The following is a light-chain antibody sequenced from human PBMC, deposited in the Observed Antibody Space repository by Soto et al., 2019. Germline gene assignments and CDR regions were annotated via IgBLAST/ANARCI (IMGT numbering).Light chain of an antibody. V-gene: IGLV2-14*01. CDR2: EVS. Sequence: QSVLTQPASVSGSPGQSITISCTGTSSDVGSYDYVSWYQQHPGKAPKLMIYEVSNRPSGVSNHFSGSKSGNTASLTISGLQAEDEADYYCSSYTSSSTLYVFGTGTKVTAL. CDR3: SSYTSSSTLYV. J-gene: IGLJ1*01. CDR1: SSDVGSYDY.